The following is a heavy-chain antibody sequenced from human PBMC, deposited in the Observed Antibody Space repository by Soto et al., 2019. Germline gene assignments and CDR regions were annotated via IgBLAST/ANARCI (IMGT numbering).Heavy chain of an antibody. V-gene: IGHV4-4*02. CDR3: ARAGSWYYYYGMDV. J-gene: IGHJ6*02. CDR1: GGSISSSNW. D-gene: IGHD6-13*01. Sequence: PSETLSLTCAVSGGSISSSNWWSWVRQPPGKGLKWIGEIYHSGSTNYNPSLKSRVTISVDNSKNQFSLKLSSVTAADTAVYYCARAGSWYYYYGMDVWGQGTTVTVSS. CDR2: IYHSGST.